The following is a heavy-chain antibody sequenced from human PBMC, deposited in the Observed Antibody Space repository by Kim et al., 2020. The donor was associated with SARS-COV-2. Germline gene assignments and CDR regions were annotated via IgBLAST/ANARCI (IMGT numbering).Heavy chain of an antibody. CDR3: ARGDDYGDYVWAFDI. J-gene: IGHJ3*02. CDR1: GGSISSYY. CDR2: IYYSGST. D-gene: IGHD4-17*01. Sequence: SETLSLTCTVSGGSISSYYWSWIRQPPGKGLEWIGYIYYSGSTNYNPSLKSRVTISVDTSKNQFSLKLSSVTAADTAVYYCARGDDYGDYVWAFDIWGQGTMVTVSS. V-gene: IGHV4-59*01.